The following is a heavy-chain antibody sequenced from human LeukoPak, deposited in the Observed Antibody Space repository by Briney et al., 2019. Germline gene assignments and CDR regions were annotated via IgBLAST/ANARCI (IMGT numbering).Heavy chain of an antibody. CDR3: AKDLHVDISMDV. CDR1: GFTFSSYG. J-gene: IGHJ6*02. V-gene: IGHV3-30*18. Sequence: PGGSLRLSCAASGFTFSSYGMHWVRQAPGKGLEWVAVISYDGSIKYYADSVKGRFTISRDNSKNTLYLQMNSLRAEDTAVYYCAKDLHVDISMDVWGQGTTVTVSS. CDR2: ISYDGSIK. D-gene: IGHD2-2*03.